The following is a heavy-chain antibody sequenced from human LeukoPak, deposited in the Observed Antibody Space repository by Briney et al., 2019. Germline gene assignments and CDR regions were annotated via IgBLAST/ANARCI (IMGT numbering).Heavy chain of an antibody. Sequence: GESLKISCKGSGYSFTSYWISWVRQMPGKGLEWMGRIDPSDSYTNYSPSFQGHVTISADKSISTAYLQWSSLKASDTAMYYCARHRDLIAVASTPYLGFDPWGQGTLVTVSS. D-gene: IGHD6-19*01. CDR2: IDPSDSYT. V-gene: IGHV5-10-1*01. CDR1: GYSFTSYW. CDR3: ARHRDLIAVASTPYLGFDP. J-gene: IGHJ5*02.